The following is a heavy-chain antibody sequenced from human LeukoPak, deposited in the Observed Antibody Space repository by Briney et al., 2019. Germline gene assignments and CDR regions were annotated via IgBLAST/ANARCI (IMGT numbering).Heavy chain of an antibody. V-gene: IGHV4-38-2*02. CDR1: GYSISSGYC. CDR3: MNYYMDV. Sequence: SETLSLTCTVSGYSISSGYCWGWIRQPPGKGLEWIGSIYHSGSTYNNPSLKSRVTISVDTSKNQFSLKLSSVTAADTAVYYCMNYYMDVWGKGTTVTVSS. J-gene: IGHJ6*03. CDR2: IYHSGST.